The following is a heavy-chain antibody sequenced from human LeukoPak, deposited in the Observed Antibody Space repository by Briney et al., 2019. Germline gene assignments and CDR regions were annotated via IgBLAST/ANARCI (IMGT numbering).Heavy chain of an antibody. CDR3: ASGRYYYDSSGYYYY. CDR1: GFTFSSYG. V-gene: IGHV3-33*01. J-gene: IGHJ4*02. CDR2: IWYDGSNK. Sequence: PTGRSLRLSCAASGFTFSSYGMHWVRQAPGKGLEWVAVIWYDGSNKYYADSVKGRFTISRDNSKNTLYLQMNSLRAEDTAVYYCASGRYYYDSSGYYYYWGQGTLVTVSS. D-gene: IGHD3-22*01.